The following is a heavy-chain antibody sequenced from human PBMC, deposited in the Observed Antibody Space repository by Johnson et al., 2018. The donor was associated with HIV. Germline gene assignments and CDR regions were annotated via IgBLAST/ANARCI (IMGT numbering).Heavy chain of an antibody. D-gene: IGHD3-16*01. CDR2: ISNSGSSV. CDR3: ARDSYDLIGQPHDAFDI. J-gene: IGHJ3*02. Sequence: QVQLVESGGGLVKPGGSLRLSCAASGFTFNDYYMSWIRQAPGKGLEWVSYISNSGSSVYYADSVKGRFTISRDNAKNSLYLQMNSLRAEDTAVYYCARDSYDLIGQPHDAFDICGQGTMVPVSS. CDR1: GFTFNDYY. V-gene: IGHV3-11*04.